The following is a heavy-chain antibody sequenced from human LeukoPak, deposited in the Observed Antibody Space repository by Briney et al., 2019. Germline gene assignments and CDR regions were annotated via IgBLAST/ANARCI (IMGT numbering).Heavy chain of an antibody. CDR3: ARGPHYDFWSGYYTGVRMEFDY. J-gene: IGHJ4*02. Sequence: SETLSLTCAVYGGSFSVYYWSWIRQPPGKGLEWIGEINHSGSTNYNPSLKSRVTISVDTSKNQFSLKLSSVTAADTAVYYCARGPHYDFWSGYYTGVRMEFDYWGQGTLVTVSS. V-gene: IGHV4-34*01. CDR2: INHSGST. D-gene: IGHD3-3*01. CDR1: GGSFSVYY.